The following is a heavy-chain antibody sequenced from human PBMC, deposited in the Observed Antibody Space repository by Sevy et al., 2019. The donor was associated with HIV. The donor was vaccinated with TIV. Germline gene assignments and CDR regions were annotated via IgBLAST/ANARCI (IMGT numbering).Heavy chain of an antibody. CDR2: IGYDGSNI. D-gene: IGHD3-16*01. V-gene: IGHV3-33*01. Sequence: GGSLRLSCAASGVTPSTYGIHWVRQAPGKGLEWVAVIGYDGSNIHYADSVKGRFTISRDNSKITVFLQMDSLRAEDTAICYCARDPRMFGDYLLAFFDYWGQGTLVTVSS. CDR3: ARDPRMFGDYLLAFFDY. CDR1: GVTPSTYG. J-gene: IGHJ4*02.